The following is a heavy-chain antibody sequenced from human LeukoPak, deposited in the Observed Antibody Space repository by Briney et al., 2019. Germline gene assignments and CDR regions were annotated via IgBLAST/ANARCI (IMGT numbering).Heavy chain of an antibody. CDR1: QFTFNGSW. V-gene: IGHV3-7*01. CDR2: MDPTGSQK. Sequence: PGGSLRLSCADSQFTFNGSWMNWVRPAPGKGLEWVANMDPTGSQKRYVDSVRGRFTISKDNPGASLYLDMHSLRAGDTAIYYCAIWTSGNYWGQGTLVTVSS. J-gene: IGHJ4*02. D-gene: IGHD1-1*01. CDR3: AIWTSGNY.